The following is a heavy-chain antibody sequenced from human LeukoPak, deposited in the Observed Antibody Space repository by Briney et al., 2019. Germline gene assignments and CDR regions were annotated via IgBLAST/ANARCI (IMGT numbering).Heavy chain of an antibody. J-gene: IGHJ4*02. D-gene: IGHD6-19*01. CDR1: AFTFSGYA. CDR2: IRRSGGST. V-gene: IGHV3-23*01. Sequence: QPGLSLRFSCAASAFTFSGYAMSCVRHAPGKGLEWVLGIRRSGGSTYYEDSVKGRFTIYRENSKNTLYLQMNSLRAEDRAVYYCAKGGVSSGCYFEVFYYWGQGTLVTVSS. CDR3: AKGGVSSGCYFEVFYY.